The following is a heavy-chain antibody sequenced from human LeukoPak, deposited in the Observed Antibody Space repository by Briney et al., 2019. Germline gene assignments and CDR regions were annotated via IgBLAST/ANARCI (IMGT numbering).Heavy chain of an antibody. CDR2: ISGSGGST. J-gene: IGHJ4*02. Sequence: SGGSLRLSCAASGFTFSSYAMSWVRQAPGKGLEWVSAISGSGGSTYYADSVKGRFTISRDNSKNTPYLQMNSLRAEDTAVYYCAKEPEYDSSGYGYYWGQGTLVTVSS. CDR1: GFTFSSYA. CDR3: AKEPEYDSSGYGYY. V-gene: IGHV3-23*01. D-gene: IGHD3-22*01.